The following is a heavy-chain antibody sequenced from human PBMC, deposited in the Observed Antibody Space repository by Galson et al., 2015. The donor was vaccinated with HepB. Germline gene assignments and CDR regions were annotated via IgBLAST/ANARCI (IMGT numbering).Heavy chain of an antibody. D-gene: IGHD2-21*01. V-gene: IGHV3-23*01. Sequence: SGAEVKKPGESLKISCQGSGYTFTTYWIGWVRQAPGKGLEWVSLISGSGISTYWAEFVKGRFTISRDNSKNTMYLQMNSLRAEDSAVYYCAKDVVGNTFYYGMDVWGQGTTVTVSS. CDR3: AKDVVGNTFYYGMDV. J-gene: IGHJ6*02. CDR1: GYTFTTYW. CDR2: ISGSGIST.